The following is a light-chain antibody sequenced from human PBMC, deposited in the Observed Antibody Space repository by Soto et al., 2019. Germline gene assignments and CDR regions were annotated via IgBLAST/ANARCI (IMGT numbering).Light chain of an antibody. CDR3: QQYYSTAPLT. CDR1: QRVLSSSNNKNY. V-gene: IGKV4-1*01. J-gene: IGKJ4*01. CDR2: WAS. Sequence: DIVMTQSPDSLAVSLGERATINCKSSQRVLSSSNNKNYLAWFQQKPGQPPKLLIHWASTRKSGVPDRFSGSGSGTDFTLTISSLQAEDVAVYYCQQYYSTAPLTFGGGTKVEIK.